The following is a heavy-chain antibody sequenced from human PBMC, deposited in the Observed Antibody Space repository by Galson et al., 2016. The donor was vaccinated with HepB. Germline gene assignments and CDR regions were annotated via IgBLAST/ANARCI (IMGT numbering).Heavy chain of an antibody. V-gene: IGHV3-30-3*01. D-gene: IGHD6-6*01. Sequence: SLRLSCAASGFPFSSYAFHWVRQAPGKGLKWLAFISYDGITKYYADSVRGRFTISRDNSKSTLYLQMNSLRPEDTSVYYCARDLGDYSGSSGWFDPWGQGTLVTVSS. J-gene: IGHJ5*02. CDR2: ISYDGITK. CDR3: ARDLGDYSGSSGWFDP. CDR1: GFPFSSYA.